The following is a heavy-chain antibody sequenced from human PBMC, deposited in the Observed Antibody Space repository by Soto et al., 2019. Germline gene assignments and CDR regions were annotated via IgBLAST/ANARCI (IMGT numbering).Heavy chain of an antibody. V-gene: IGHV1-18*01. J-gene: IGHJ5*02. CDR2: ISAYNGNT. Sequence: GASVKVSCKASGYTFTSYGISWVRQAPGQGLEWMGWISAYNGNTNYAQKLQGRVTMTTDTSTSTAYMELRSLRSDDTAVYYCARQPLSHYYDSSGYNWFDPWGQGTLVTVSS. CDR3: ARQPLSHYYDSSGYNWFDP. D-gene: IGHD3-22*01. CDR1: GYTFTSYG.